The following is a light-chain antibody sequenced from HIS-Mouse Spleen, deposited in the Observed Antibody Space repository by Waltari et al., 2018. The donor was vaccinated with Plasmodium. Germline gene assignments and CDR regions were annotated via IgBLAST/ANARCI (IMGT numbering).Light chain of an antibody. Sequence: SYELTQPPSVSVSPGQTARITCSRDALPKKYHYWYQQKSGQAPVLVIYEDSKRPSGIPERFSGSSSGTMATLTISGAQVEDEADYYCYSTDSSGNHRVFGGGTKLTVL. CDR1: ALPKKY. V-gene: IGLV3-10*01. CDR2: EDS. CDR3: YSTDSSGNHRV. J-gene: IGLJ3*02.